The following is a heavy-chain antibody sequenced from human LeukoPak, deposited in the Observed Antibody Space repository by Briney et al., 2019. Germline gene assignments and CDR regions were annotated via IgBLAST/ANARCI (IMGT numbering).Heavy chain of an antibody. CDR3: ARAYTAVILDY. Sequence: ASVTVSCKASGYTFTSYDINWVRQATGQGLEWMGWMNPDSGNTGYAQKFQDRVTMTRNTSISTAYMELSSLRSEDTAVYYCARAYTAVILDYWGQGTLVTVSS. V-gene: IGHV1-8*01. CDR1: GYTFTSYD. CDR2: MNPDSGNT. J-gene: IGHJ4*02. D-gene: IGHD5-18*01.